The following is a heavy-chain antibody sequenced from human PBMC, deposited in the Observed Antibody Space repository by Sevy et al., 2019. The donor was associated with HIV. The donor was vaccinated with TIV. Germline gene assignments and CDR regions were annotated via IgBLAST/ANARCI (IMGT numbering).Heavy chain of an antibody. CDR1: GFTFSSYA. CDR2: ISGSGGST. Sequence: GGSLRLSCAASGFTFSSYAMSWVRQAPGKGLEWVSAISGSGGSTYYADSVKGRFTVSTENSKNTLYLQMNSLRAEDTAVYNCAKDRVPDVGGPEQQLAPFDIWGQGTMVTVSS. J-gene: IGHJ3*02. V-gene: IGHV3-23*01. D-gene: IGHD6-13*01. CDR3: AKDRVPDVGGPEQQLAPFDI.